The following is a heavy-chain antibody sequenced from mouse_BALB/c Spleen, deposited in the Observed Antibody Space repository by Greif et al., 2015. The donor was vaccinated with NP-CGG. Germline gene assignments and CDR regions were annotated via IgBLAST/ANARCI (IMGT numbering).Heavy chain of an antibody. J-gene: IGHJ3*01. Sequence: QVQLQQSGAELVRPGASVKLSCKASGYTFTSYWINWVKQRPGQGLEWIGNIYPSDSYTNYNQKFKDKATLTVDKSSSTAYMHLSSPTSEDSAVYYCTRDYYGYWGQGTLVTVSA. V-gene: IGHV1-69*02. D-gene: IGHD1-2*01. CDR1: GYTFTSYW. CDR3: TRDYYGY. CDR2: IYPSDSYT.